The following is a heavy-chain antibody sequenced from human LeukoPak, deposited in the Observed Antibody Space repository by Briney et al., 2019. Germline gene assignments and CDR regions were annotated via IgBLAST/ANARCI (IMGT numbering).Heavy chain of an antibody. CDR1: GFTFSSYG. J-gene: IGHJ4*02. CDR2: ISYDGSNK. Sequence: GRSLRLSCAASGFTFSSYGMHWVRQAPGKGLERVAVISYDGSNKYYADSVKGRFTISRDNSKNTLYLQMNSLRAEDTAVYYCAGASSEGVVIDATSFDLWGQGTMVIVSS. D-gene: IGHD2-15*01. V-gene: IGHV3-30*03. CDR3: AGASSEGVVIDATSFDL.